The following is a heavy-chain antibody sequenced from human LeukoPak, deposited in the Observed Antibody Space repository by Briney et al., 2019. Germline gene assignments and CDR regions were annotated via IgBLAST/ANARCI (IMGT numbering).Heavy chain of an antibody. V-gene: IGHV1-2*02. Sequence: ASVKVSCKASGYTFTGYYMHWVRQAPGQGLEWMGWINPNSGGTNYAQKFQGRVTMTRDTPISTAYMELSRLRSDDTAVYYCARERSGGWAYFDYWGQGTLVTVSS. D-gene: IGHD6-19*01. CDR3: ARERSGGWAYFDY. J-gene: IGHJ4*02. CDR2: INPNSGGT. CDR1: GYTFTGYY.